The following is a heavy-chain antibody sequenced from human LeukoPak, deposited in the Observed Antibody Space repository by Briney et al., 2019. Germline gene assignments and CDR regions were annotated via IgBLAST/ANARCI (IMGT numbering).Heavy chain of an antibody. D-gene: IGHD3-10*01. CDR3: AKGRDGSGTYYSSSQY. CDR2: FRGSGDNT. Sequence: GGSLRLSCAASGFTFSTYAMDCVRQAPGKRLEWVSTFRGSGDNTYYADSVKGRFIISRDNSNNMLYLQMNSLRAEDTAIYYCAKGRDGSGTYYSSSQYWGQGTLVTVSS. J-gene: IGHJ1*01. CDR1: GFTFSTYA. V-gene: IGHV3-23*01.